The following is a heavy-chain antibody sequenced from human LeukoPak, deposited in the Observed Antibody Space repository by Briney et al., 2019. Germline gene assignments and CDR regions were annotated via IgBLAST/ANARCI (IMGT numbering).Heavy chain of an antibody. V-gene: IGHV1-46*01. CDR2: INPSGGST. CDR3: ARDLGVGVTYYGSGSFY. J-gene: IGHJ4*02. D-gene: IGHD3-10*01. Sequence: GASVKVSCKASGYTFTSYYMHWVRQAPGQGLEWMGIINPSGGSTSYAQKFQGRVTMTWDTSTSTVYMELSSLRSEDTAVYYCARDLGVGVTYYGSGSFYWGQGTLVTVSS. CDR1: GYTFTSYY.